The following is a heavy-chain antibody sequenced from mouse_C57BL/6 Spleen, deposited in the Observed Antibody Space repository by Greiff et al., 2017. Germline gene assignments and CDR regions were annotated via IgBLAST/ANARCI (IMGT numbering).Heavy chain of an antibody. J-gene: IGHJ4*01. CDR3: ARSTMVEDMDY. D-gene: IGHD1-1*02. V-gene: IGHV1-64*01. Sequence: VQLQQPGAELVKPGASVKLSCKASGYTFTSYWMHWVKQRPGQGLEWIGMIHPNSGSTNYNEKFKSKATLTVDKSSSTAYMQLSSLTSEDSAVYYCARSTMVEDMDYWGQGTSVTVSS. CDR1: GYTFTSYW. CDR2: IHPNSGST.